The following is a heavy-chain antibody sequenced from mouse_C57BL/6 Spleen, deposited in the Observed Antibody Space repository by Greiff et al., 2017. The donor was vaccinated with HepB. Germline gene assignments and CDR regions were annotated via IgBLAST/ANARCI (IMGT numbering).Heavy chain of an antibody. CDR1: GYTFTSYW. Sequence: QVQLKQPGAELVKPGASVKLSCKASGYTFTSYWMHWVKQRPGRGLEWIGGIDPNSGGTKYNEKFKSKATLTVDKPSSTAYMQLSSLTSEDSAVDYCAREGVYYDYDDWYFDVWGTGTTVTVSS. CDR2: IDPNSGGT. CDR3: AREGVYYDYDDWYFDV. J-gene: IGHJ1*03. V-gene: IGHV1-72*01. D-gene: IGHD2-4*01.